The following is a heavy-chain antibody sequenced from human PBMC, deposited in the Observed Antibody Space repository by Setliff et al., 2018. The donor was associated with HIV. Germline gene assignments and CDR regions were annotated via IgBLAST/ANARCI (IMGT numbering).Heavy chain of an antibody. CDR2: INTVNGNT. CDR3: ARGKGVYYGSGLNWFDP. CDR1: GYTFTRNA. V-gene: IGHV1-3*04. J-gene: IGHJ5*02. Sequence: ASVKVSCKASGYTFTRNAMHWVRRAPGQRLEWMGWINTVNGNTKYSQKFQGRVTITRDTSASTAYMELSSLRSEDTAVYYCARGKGVYYGSGLNWFDPWGQGTLVTSPQ. D-gene: IGHD3-10*01.